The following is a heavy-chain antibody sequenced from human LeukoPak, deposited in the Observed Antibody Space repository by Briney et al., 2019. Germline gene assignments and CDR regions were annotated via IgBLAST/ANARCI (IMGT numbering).Heavy chain of an antibody. CDR3: ARGTATTLFDY. Sequence: SETLSLTCFVTGGSISYYYCSWIRQPAGKGLEWIGRLYTSGSTDYNPSLKSRVTMSVDTSKNQFSLKLRSVTAADTAVYYRARGTATTLFDYWGQGTLVTVSS. CDR1: GGSISYYY. V-gene: IGHV4-4*07. D-gene: IGHD4-11*01. J-gene: IGHJ4*02. CDR2: LYTSGST.